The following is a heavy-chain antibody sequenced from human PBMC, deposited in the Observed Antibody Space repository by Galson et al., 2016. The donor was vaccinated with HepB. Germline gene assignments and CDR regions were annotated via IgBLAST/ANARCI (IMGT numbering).Heavy chain of an antibody. Sequence: SETLSLTCTVSGGSINTYTWSWIRQPPGKGLEWMGSIDDSGSTNDTPSLKSRLTISIDTSKKQLSLKLSSVTAADTAVYYCAREYSYGFRYWGQGALVTVSS. D-gene: IGHD5-18*01. J-gene: IGHJ4*02. CDR1: GGSINTYT. CDR3: AREYSYGFRY. V-gene: IGHV4-59*01. CDR2: IDDSGST.